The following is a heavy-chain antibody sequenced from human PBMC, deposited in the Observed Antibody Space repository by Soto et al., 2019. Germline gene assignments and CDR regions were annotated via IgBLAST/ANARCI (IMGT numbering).Heavy chain of an antibody. CDR1: GFTFSSYA. CDR2: ISYDGSNK. CDR3: ARDPSYDSSGYYPIDY. J-gene: IGHJ4*02. V-gene: IGHV3-30-3*01. Sequence: PGGSLRLSCAASGFTFSSYAMHWVRQAPGKGLEWVAVISYDGSNKYYADSVKGRFTISRDNSKNTLYLQMNSLRAEDTAVYYCARDPSYDSSGYYPIDYWGQGTLVTV. D-gene: IGHD3-22*01.